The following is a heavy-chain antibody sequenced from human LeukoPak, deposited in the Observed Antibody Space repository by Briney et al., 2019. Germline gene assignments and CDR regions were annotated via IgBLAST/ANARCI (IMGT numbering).Heavy chain of an antibody. Sequence: GGSLRLSSAASGITFGNNWMHWVRQGPGKGLVWISRINSDGGGAIYADSVKGRFTVSRDNAKNTLYLQMNSLRAEDTAVYYCARDVPHNWFDTWGQGTLVTVSS. CDR1: GITFGNNW. CDR2: INSDGGGA. V-gene: IGHV3-74*01. CDR3: ARDVPHNWFDT. J-gene: IGHJ5*02.